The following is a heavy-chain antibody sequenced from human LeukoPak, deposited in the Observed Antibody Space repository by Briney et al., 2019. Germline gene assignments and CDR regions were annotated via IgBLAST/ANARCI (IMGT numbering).Heavy chain of an antibody. D-gene: IGHD6-19*01. CDR2: ISPFNGNT. Sequence: ASVKVSCKASGYTFNTYGISWVRQAPGQGLEWIGWISPFNGNTNYEQNVQGRATMATDTSTSTAYMDLRGLRSDDTAVYYCARDREQWVPLGALDIWGQGTMVTVSS. CDR3: ARDREQWVPLGALDI. V-gene: IGHV1-18*01. J-gene: IGHJ3*02. CDR1: GYTFNTYG.